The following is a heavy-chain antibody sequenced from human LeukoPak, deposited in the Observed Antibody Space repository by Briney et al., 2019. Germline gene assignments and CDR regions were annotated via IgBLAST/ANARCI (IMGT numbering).Heavy chain of an antibody. Sequence: ASVKVSCKASGYTFTGYYMHWVRQAPGQGLEWMGWINPNSGGTNYAQKFQGRVTMTRDTSISTAYMELSRLRSDDTAVYYCASPCSSTSCYPNDAFDIWGQGTMVTISS. CDR1: GYTFTGYY. D-gene: IGHD2-2*01. CDR2: INPNSGGT. J-gene: IGHJ3*02. V-gene: IGHV1-2*02. CDR3: ASPCSSTSCYPNDAFDI.